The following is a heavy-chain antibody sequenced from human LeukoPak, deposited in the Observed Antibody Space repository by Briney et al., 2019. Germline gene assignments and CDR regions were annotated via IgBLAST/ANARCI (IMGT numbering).Heavy chain of an antibody. CDR2: IYHSGST. Sequence: SETLSLTCTVSGYSISSGYYWGWIRQPPGKGLEWIGSIYHSGSTYYNPSLKSRVTISVDTSKNQVSLYLTSVTAADTAMYFCARSFSEKLYFESWGQGTLVTVSS. V-gene: IGHV4-38-2*02. J-gene: IGHJ4*02. D-gene: IGHD1-26*01. CDR1: GYSISSGYY. CDR3: ARSFSEKLYFES.